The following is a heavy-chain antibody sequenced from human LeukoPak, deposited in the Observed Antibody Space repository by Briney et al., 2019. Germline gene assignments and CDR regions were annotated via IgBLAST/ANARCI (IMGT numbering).Heavy chain of an antibody. CDR1: GGSISSYY. CDR2: IYYSGST. J-gene: IGHJ4*02. V-gene: IGHV4-59*12. CDR3: AREMFSYGYDY. D-gene: IGHD5-18*01. Sequence: NPSETLSLTCTVSGGSISSYYWSWIRQPPGKGLEWIGYIYYSGSTNYNPSLKSRVTISVDTSKNQFSLKLSSVTAADTAVYYCAREMFSYGYDYWGQGTLVTVSS.